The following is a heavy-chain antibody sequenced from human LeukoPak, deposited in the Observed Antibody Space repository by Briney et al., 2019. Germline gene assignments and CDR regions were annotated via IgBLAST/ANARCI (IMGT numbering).Heavy chain of an antibody. D-gene: IGHD6-13*01. V-gene: IGHV3-30*04. CDR2: ISYDGSNK. CDR3: AREEEGIAAAGTIPLFDY. CDR1: GFTFSSYA. Sequence: PGGSLRLSCAASGFTFSSYAMHWVRQAPGKGLEWVAVISYDGSNKYYADSVKGRFTISRDNSKNTLYLQMNSLRAEGTAVYYCAREEEGIAAAGTIPLFDYWGQGTLVTVSS. J-gene: IGHJ4*02.